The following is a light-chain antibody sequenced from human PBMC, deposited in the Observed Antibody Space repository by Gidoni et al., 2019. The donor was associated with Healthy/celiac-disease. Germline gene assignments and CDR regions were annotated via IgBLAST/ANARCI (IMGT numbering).Light chain of an antibody. CDR2: DAS. J-gene: IGKJ5*01. CDR3: QQRSNWPPIT. V-gene: IGKV3-11*01. Sequence: EMVLTQSPATLSLSPGERATLPCRASQSVSSYLAWYQQTPGQAPRLLIYDASNRATGIPARFSCSGSGTDFTLTISSLEPEDFAVYYCQQRSNWPPITFGQGTRLEIK. CDR1: QSVSSY.